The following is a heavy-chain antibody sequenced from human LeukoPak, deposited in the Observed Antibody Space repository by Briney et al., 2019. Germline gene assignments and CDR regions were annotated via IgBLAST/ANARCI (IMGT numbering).Heavy chain of an antibody. J-gene: IGHJ4*02. CDR3: AVGRGTNGYHGY. D-gene: IGHD5-18*01. CDR2: ISGIGDVQ. Sequence: GGSLRLSCATSGFTFSTSVMSWVPQAPGKGLDWVSVISGIGDVQYYADSLKGRFIISRDTSKNTLYLQMNRLGAEDKAVYYCAVGRGTNGYHGYWGQGTLVTVSS. CDR1: GFTFSTSV. V-gene: IGHV3-23*01.